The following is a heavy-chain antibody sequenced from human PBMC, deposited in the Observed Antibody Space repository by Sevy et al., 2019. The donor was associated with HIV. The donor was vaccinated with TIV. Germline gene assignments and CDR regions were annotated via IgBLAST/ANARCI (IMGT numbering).Heavy chain of an antibody. D-gene: IGHD2-15*01. Sequence: GESLKISCKGSEYTFTTYWIGWVRQMPGKGLEWMGMIYPDDSDARYSPSFQGHVTISADKSVDTAYVQWSSLKASDTAMYYCARSVRGGGFNDAFDIWGQGTMVTVSS. J-gene: IGHJ3*02. CDR2: IYPDDSDA. V-gene: IGHV5-51*01. CDR3: ARSVRGGGFNDAFDI. CDR1: EYTFTTYW.